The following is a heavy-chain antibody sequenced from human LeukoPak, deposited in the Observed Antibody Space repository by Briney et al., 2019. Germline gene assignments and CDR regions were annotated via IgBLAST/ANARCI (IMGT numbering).Heavy chain of an antibody. J-gene: IGHJ4*02. CDR2: IKQDGSKK. Sequence: GGSLRVSCAASGFTFSTYWMSWVRQAPGKGLEWVANIKQDGSKKNYVDSVKGRFTISRDNAKNSLYLQMNSLRAEDTAVCYCARSRYLDYWGQGTLVTVFS. CDR1: GFTFSTYW. V-gene: IGHV3-7*03. CDR3: ARSRYLDY.